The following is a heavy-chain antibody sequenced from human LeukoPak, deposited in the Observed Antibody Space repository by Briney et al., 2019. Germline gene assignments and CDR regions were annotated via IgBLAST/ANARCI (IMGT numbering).Heavy chain of an antibody. CDR1: GYTFTSYD. CDR2: MNPNSGNT. V-gene: IGHV1-8*03. D-gene: IGHD4-23*01. CDR3: ARMRWTYTPYYYYYYMDV. J-gene: IGHJ6*03. Sequence: ASVKVSCNASGYTFTSYDINWVRQATGQGLEWMGWMNPNSGNTGYAQKFQGRVTITRNTSISTAYMELSSLRSEDTAVYYCARMRWTYTPYYYYYYMDVWGKGTTVTVSS.